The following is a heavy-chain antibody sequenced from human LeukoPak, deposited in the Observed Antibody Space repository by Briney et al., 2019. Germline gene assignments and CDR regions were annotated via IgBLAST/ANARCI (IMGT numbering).Heavy chain of an antibody. J-gene: IGHJ5*02. V-gene: IGHV4-59*12. CDR1: GGSISSYY. CDR2: IYYSGST. CDR3: ARDSGFWSGQNWFDP. D-gene: IGHD3-3*01. Sequence: SETLSLTCTVSGGSISSYYWSWIRQPPGKGLEWIGYIYYSGSTYYNPSLKSRVTISVDTSKNQFSLKLSSVTAADTAVYYCARDSGFWSGQNWFDPWGQGTLVTVSS.